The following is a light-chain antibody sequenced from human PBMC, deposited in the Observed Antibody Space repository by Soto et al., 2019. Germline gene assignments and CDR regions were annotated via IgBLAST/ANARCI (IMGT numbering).Light chain of an antibody. J-gene: IGKJ4*01. CDR2: AAS. Sequence: DIQMTQSPSSLSASVGDSVTITCRASQSISSYLNWYQQKPGKAPKLLIYAASSLQSGVSSRFSCSASGTEFTLTIGALQPADFATDYCQQSYSTPRTFGGLTKVEIK. V-gene: IGKV1-39*01. CDR1: QSISSY. CDR3: QQSYSTPRT.